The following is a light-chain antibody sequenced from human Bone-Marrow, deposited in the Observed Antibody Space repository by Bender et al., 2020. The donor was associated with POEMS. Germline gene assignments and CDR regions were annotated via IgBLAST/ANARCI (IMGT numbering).Light chain of an antibody. CDR1: SSNTGSGYD. V-gene: IGLV1-40*01. CDR2: GYN. Sequence: QSVLTQPPSVSGAPGQRVTISCTGSSSNTGSGYDINWYQHLPGTAPKLLIYGYNNRPSGVPDRFSGSKSGTSASLAITGLQAEDEGDYYCGTWDSSLSTWVFGGGTKLTVL. CDR3: GTWDSSLSTWV. J-gene: IGLJ3*02.